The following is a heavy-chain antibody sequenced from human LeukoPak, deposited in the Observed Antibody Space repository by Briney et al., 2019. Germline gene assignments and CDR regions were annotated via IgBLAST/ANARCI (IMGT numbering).Heavy chain of an antibody. V-gene: IGHV4-59*01. D-gene: IGHD1-14*01. Sequence: PSETLSLTCSVSGGSITSYYWSWIRQPPGKGREGIGHVSDGGRTNYSPSLRSRVSISVDTAKNQFSLKLNSVTAADTAVYFCARASTTFDDWGQGTLVTVSS. CDR3: ARASTTFDD. J-gene: IGHJ4*02. CDR1: GGSITSYY. CDR2: VSDGGRT.